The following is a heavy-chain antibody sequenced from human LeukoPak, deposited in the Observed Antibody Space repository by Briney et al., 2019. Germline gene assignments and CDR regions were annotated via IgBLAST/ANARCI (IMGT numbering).Heavy chain of an antibody. J-gene: IGHJ3*02. Sequence: ASVKVSCKASGYTFTSYGISWVRQAPGQGLEWMGWISAYNGNTNYAQKLQGRVTMTRDTSTSTVYMELSSLRSEDTAVYYCARDNGYSSSWYYNAFDIWGQGSMVTVSS. D-gene: IGHD6-13*01. V-gene: IGHV1-18*01. CDR3: ARDNGYSSSWYYNAFDI. CDR2: ISAYNGNT. CDR1: GYTFTSYG.